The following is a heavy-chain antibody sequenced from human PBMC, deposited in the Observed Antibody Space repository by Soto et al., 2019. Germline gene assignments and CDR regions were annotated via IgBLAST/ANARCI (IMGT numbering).Heavy chain of an antibody. CDR3: AREGFYYGSGNAFDI. CDR1: GFTFSSYW. Sequence: GGSLRLSCAASGFTFSSYWMHWVRQAPGKGLVWVSRINSDGSSTSYADSVKGRFTISRDNAKNTLYLQMNSLRAEDTAVYYCAREGFYYGSGNAFDIWGQGTMVTVSS. J-gene: IGHJ3*02. CDR2: INSDGSST. D-gene: IGHD3-10*01. V-gene: IGHV3-74*01.